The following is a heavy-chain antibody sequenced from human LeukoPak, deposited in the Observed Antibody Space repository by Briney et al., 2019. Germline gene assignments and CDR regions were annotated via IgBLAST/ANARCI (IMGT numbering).Heavy chain of an antibody. CDR1: GGSISSYY. Sequence: KPSETLFLTCTVSGGSISSYYWSWIRQPPGKGLEWIGYIYYSGSTNYNPSLKSRVTISVDTSKDQFSLKLSSVTAADTAVYYCARIREVTMVRGVIMDYYYYMDVWGKGTTVTVSS. D-gene: IGHD3-10*01. CDR2: IYYSGST. J-gene: IGHJ6*03. V-gene: IGHV4-59*01. CDR3: ARIREVTMVRGVIMDYYYYMDV.